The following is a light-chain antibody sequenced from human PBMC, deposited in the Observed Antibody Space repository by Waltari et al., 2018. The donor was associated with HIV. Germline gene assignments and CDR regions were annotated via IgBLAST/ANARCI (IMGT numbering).Light chain of an antibody. CDR1: SSNIGNNY. J-gene: IGLJ2*01. CDR3: ATWDGILSIDVV. V-gene: IGLV1-51*01. Sequence: QSVLTQPPSVSAAPGQKVTISCSGSSSNIGNNYVSWYQHLPGTAPKLLIYGSTKRPSGIPDRFSGSKAGTSATLGITGVQTGGEADYCCATWDGILSIDVVCGGGTKLTVL. CDR2: GST.